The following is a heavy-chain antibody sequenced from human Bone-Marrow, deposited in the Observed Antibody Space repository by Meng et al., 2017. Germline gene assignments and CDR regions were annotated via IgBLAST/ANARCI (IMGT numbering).Heavy chain of an antibody. D-gene: IGHD5-12*01. CDR2: SIPIFGTA. CDR3: ARLRGYSGYDHDY. V-gene: IGHV1-69*06. CDR1: ADTFSSYA. Sequence: SVKVSCKASADTFSSYAISWVRQAPGQGLEWMGGSIPIFGTANYAQKFQGRVTITADKSTSTAYMELSSLRSEDTAVYYCARLRGYSGYDHDYWGQGTLVTVSS. J-gene: IGHJ4*02.